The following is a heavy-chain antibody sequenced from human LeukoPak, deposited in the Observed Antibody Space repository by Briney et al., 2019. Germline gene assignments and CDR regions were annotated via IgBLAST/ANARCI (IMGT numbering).Heavy chain of an antibody. Sequence: GGSLRLSCAASGFTFSNYDMGWVRQAPGEGLEWVSSISGSGSSTYYADSVKGRFTISRDNPKNAQYLQMSSLRAGDTAVYYCAKAIAATGRWWTFDYWGQGTLVTVSS. J-gene: IGHJ4*02. CDR1: GFTFSNYD. D-gene: IGHD6-13*01. V-gene: IGHV3-23*01. CDR3: AKAIAATGRWWTFDY. CDR2: ISGSGSST.